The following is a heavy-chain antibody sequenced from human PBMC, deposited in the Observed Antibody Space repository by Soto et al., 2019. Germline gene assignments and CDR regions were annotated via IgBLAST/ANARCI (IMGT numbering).Heavy chain of an antibody. CDR2: IYPGDSDT. CDR3: ERHVTSYYYGMDV. V-gene: IGHV5-51*01. CDR1: GYSFTSYW. D-gene: IGHD4-4*01. Sequence: PGESLKISCKGSGYSFTSYWIGWVRQMPGKGLEWMGIIYPGDSDTRYSPSFQGQVTISADKSISTAYLQWSSLKASDTAMYYCERHVTSYYYGMDVWGQGTTVTVPS. J-gene: IGHJ6*02.